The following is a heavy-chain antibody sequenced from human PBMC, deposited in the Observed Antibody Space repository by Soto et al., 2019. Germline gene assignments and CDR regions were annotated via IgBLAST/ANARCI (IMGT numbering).Heavy chain of an antibody. D-gene: IGHD3-3*01. CDR2: VNPDNGGT. CDR3: ARDPRPPSGWLGFWEYGMDV. V-gene: IGHV1-2*02. CDR1: GYTFTGNY. Sequence: GASVKGSCKASGYTFTGNYIHWVRQAPGQGLEWMGWVNPDNGGTTSAEKFQGRVTMTRDTSVTTAYMELYRLTSDDTAVYYCARDPRPPSGWLGFWEYGMDVWGQGTTVTVSS. J-gene: IGHJ6*02.